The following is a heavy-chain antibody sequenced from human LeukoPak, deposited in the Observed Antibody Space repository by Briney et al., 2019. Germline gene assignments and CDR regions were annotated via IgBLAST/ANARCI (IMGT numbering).Heavy chain of an antibody. J-gene: IGHJ4*02. CDR1: GFTFSSYW. CDR3: ARDAHQTSIAARPD. Sequence: PGGSLRLSCAASGFTFSSYWMSWVRQAPGKGLEWVANIKQDGSEKYYVDSVKGRFTISRDNAKNSLYLQMNSLRAEDTAVYYCARDAHQTSIAARPDWGQGTLVTVSS. V-gene: IGHV3-7*01. D-gene: IGHD6-6*01. CDR2: IKQDGSEK.